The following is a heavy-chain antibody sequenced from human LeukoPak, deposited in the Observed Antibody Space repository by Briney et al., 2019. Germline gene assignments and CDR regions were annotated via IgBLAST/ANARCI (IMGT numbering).Heavy chain of an antibody. Sequence: GGSLRLSCAASGFTFSSYSMNWVRQAPGKGLEWVSSINSSSSYIYYADSVKGRFTISRDNAKNSLYLQMNSLRAEDTAVYYCARVLMVRGTSHAFDFWGRGTMVTVSS. V-gene: IGHV3-21*01. D-gene: IGHD3-10*01. J-gene: IGHJ3*01. CDR3: ARVLMVRGTSHAFDF. CDR1: GFTFSSYS. CDR2: INSSSSYI.